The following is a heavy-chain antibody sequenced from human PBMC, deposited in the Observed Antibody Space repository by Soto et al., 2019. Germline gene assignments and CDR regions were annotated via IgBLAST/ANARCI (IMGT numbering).Heavy chain of an antibody. J-gene: IGHJ5*02. CDR2: IYYSGST. CDR1: GGSISSGGYY. D-gene: IGHD4-17*01. Sequence: LSLTCTVSGGSISSGGYYWSWIRQHPGKGLEWIGYIYYSGSTYYNPSLKSRVTISVDTSKNQFSLKLSSVTAAGTAVYYCARAWGYGGKASNWFDPWGQGTLVTVSS. V-gene: IGHV4-31*03. CDR3: ARAWGYGGKASNWFDP.